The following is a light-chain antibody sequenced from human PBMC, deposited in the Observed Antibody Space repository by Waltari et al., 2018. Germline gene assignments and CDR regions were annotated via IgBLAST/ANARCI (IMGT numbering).Light chain of an antibody. CDR3: QQRSST. J-gene: IGKJ5*01. V-gene: IGKV3-11*01. CDR2: DAS. CDR1: QSVSSY. Sequence: EIVLTQSPATLSSSPGERATLSCRASQSVSSYLAWYQQNPGQAPRLLIYDASNRATGIPARFSGSGSGTDFTLTISSLEPEDFAVYYCQQRSSTFGQGTRLEIK.